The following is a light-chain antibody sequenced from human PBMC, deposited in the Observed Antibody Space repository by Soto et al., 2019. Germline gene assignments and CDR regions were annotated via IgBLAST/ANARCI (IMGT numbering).Light chain of an antibody. CDR2: DVS. CDR3: SSYTRSSTPLLV. CDR1: SSDVGGYNY. J-gene: IGLJ2*01. Sequence: QSALTQPASVSGSPGQSITISCTGTSSDVGGYNYVSWYQQHPGKAPKLMIYDVSNRPSGVSNRFSGSKSGNTASLTISGLQAEDEADYYCSSYTRSSTPLLVFGGGTKLTVL. V-gene: IGLV2-14*01.